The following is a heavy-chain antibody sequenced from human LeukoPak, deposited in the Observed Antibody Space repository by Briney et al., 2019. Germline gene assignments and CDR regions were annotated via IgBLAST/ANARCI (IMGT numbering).Heavy chain of an antibody. J-gene: IGHJ5*02. CDR3: ARRGFRGVSAFDP. CDR2: IYYSGST. Sequence: SETLSLTCTVSGGSISSSSYYWGWIRQPPGTGLEWIGSIYYSGSTYYNPSLKSRVTISVDTSKNQFSLKLSSVTAADTAVYYCARRGFRGVSAFDPWGQGTLVTVSS. V-gene: IGHV4-39*01. D-gene: IGHD3-10*01. CDR1: GGSISSSSYY.